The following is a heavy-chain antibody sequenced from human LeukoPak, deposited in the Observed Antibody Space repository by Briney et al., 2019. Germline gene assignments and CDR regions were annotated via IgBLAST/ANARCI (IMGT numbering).Heavy chain of an antibody. J-gene: IGHJ6*02. Sequence: PGGSLRLSCAASGFTVSNNYMSWVRQVPGKGLEWVGQTFSEIDGGTTDYAAPVKGRFTISRDDSKSTLYLQMNSLKIEDTAVYYCTTDEDWNYARKDVWGQGATVIVSS. D-gene: IGHD1-7*01. V-gene: IGHV3-15*01. CDR2: TFSEIDGGTT. CDR3: TTDEDWNYARKDV. CDR1: GFTVSNNY.